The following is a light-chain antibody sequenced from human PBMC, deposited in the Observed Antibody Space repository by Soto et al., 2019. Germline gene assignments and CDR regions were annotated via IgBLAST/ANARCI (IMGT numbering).Light chain of an antibody. CDR1: SSDVGGYNY. V-gene: IGLV2-14*01. J-gene: IGLJ2*01. CDR2: DVT. CDR3: SSYTSSSTLV. Sequence: QSALTQPASVSGSPGQSIIISCTGTSSDVGGYNYVSWYQQHPGKAPKPMIYDVTSRPSGVSNRFSGFKSGNTASLTISGLQAEDEANYYCSSYTSSSTLVFGGGTKLTVL.